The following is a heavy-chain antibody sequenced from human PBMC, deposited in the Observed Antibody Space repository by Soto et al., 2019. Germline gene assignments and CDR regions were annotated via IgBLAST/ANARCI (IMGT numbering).Heavy chain of an antibody. V-gene: IGHV1-3*05. D-gene: IGHD3-10*01. CDR3: ARGGPPIDY. CDR2: INAGNGNI. Sequence: QVQLVQSGAEEKKPGASVKVSCKASGYTFTSYAMNWVRQAPGQRLEWMGWINAGNGNIKYSQKFQGRVTITRDTTASTAYREMSRLRSEATAVYYWARGGPPIDYWGQGTLVTVSS. J-gene: IGHJ4*02. CDR1: GYTFTSYA.